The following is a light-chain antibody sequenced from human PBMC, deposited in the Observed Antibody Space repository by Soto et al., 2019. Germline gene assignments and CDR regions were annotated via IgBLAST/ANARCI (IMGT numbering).Light chain of an antibody. J-gene: IGLJ3*02. CDR2: DVR. V-gene: IGLV2-11*01. Sequence: QSALTQPASVSGSPGQSITISCTGTSSDVGGYNYVSWYQQHPGKAPKLMIFDVRERPSGVPDRFSGSKSGNTASLTISGLQAEDEAEYFCCSYAGSYTWVFGGGTKLTVL. CDR3: CSYAGSYTWV. CDR1: SSDVGGYNY.